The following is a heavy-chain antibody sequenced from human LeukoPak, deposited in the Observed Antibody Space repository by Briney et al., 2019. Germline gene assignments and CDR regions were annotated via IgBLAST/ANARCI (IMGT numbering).Heavy chain of an antibody. CDR3: ARGPHCDSTYCRNWIDP. V-gene: IGHV4-39*07. CDR1: GGSIRSGSYY. Sequence: SETLSLTCTVSGGSIRSGSYYWGWIRQPPGKGLEWIGSIYYSGSTYYNPPLKSRVTISVDTSKNQFSLGLSSVTAADTAVYYCARGPHCDSTYCRNWIDPWGQGTLVTVSS. CDR2: IYYSGST. D-gene: IGHD3-22*01. J-gene: IGHJ5*02.